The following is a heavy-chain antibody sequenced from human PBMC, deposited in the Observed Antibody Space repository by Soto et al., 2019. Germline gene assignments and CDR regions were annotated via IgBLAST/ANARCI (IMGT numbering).Heavy chain of an antibody. Sequence: EVQLVQSGAEVKKPGESLRISCKGSGYSFTSQWITWVRQMPGKGLEWMGRIDPSDSYTNYSPSFEGHVTISADKSISTAYLQWSSLKASDTAMYYCARHVGGSYLLFDYWGQGTLVTVSS. V-gene: IGHV5-10-1*03. D-gene: IGHD1-26*01. J-gene: IGHJ4*02. CDR1: GYSFTSQW. CDR2: IDPSDSYT. CDR3: ARHVGGSYLLFDY.